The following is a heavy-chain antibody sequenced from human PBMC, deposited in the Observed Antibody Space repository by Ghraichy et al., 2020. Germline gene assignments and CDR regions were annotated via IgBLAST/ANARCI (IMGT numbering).Heavy chain of an antibody. CDR2: IYYSGSA. D-gene: IGHD4/OR15-4a*01. Sequence: SETLSLTCSVSGDSISRSPYYRGWIRQPPGKGLEWIGTIYYSGSAYYIPSLRRRVTIFVDTSKNDFSLKVTSATAADTAVYYCARGSGVGVLTLSRGILSWGPGTLVTVSS. CDR1: GDSISRSPYY. J-gene: IGHJ5*02. CDR3: ARGSGVGVLTLSRGILS. V-gene: IGHV4-39*02.